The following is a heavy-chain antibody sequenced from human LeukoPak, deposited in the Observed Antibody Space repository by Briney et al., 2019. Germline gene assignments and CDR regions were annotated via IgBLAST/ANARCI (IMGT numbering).Heavy chain of an antibody. CDR3: AKDPTHFRVWDDYDNTRLNY. J-gene: IGHJ4*02. D-gene: IGHD3-22*01. Sequence: ASVKVSCKAFGYTFTDYYLHWVRQAPGQGLEWMGRINPNSGGTDYAQKFQGRVTMTRDTSISTAYMELSSLRSDDTAVYYCAKDPTHFRVWDDYDNTRLNYWGQGTLVTVSS. CDR2: INPNSGGT. V-gene: IGHV1-2*02. CDR1: GYTFTDYY.